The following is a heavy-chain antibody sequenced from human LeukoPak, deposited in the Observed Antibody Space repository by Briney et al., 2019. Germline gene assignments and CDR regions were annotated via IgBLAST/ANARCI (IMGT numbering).Heavy chain of an antibody. D-gene: IGHD1-14*01. CDR1: GITFSDHY. V-gene: IGHV3-30*02. CDR3: ARTYNPDY. Sequence: GGSLRLSCAASGITFSDHYTNWIRQAPGKGLEWVSYIRYDGNNKYYGDSVKGRLTVSRDNSKNTLYLQMNSLRVEDTAVYYCARTYNPDYWGQGTLVTVSS. CDR2: IRYDGNNK. J-gene: IGHJ4*02.